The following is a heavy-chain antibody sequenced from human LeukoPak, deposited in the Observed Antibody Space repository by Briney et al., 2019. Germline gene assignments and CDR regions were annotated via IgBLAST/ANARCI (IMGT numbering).Heavy chain of an antibody. CDR1: GFTFSSYS. J-gene: IGHJ6*02. CDR2: ISSSSSTI. CDR3: ARGDSSSWYGGYYYYGMDV. D-gene: IGHD6-13*01. V-gene: IGHV3-48*02. Sequence: GGSLRLSCAASGFTFSSYSMNWVRQAPGKGLEWVSYISSSSSTIYYADSVKGRFTISRDNAKNSLYLQMSSLRDEDTAVYYCARGDSSSWYGGYYYYGMDVWGQGTTVTVSS.